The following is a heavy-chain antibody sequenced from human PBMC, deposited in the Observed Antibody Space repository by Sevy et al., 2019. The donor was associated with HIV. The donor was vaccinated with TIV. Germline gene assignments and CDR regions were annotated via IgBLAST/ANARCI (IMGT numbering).Heavy chain of an antibody. Sequence: SETLSLTCAVSGASISSGVYSWNWIRQPPGKGLEWIGYIYHSGNTYYNPSLKSRVTISVDRSNNQFSLKMRPVTAADTAVYYCARDGGTMTTPGCLDFWGQGIMVTVSS. J-gene: IGHJ3*01. D-gene: IGHD4-17*01. CDR1: GASISSGVYS. V-gene: IGHV4-30-2*01. CDR3: ARDGGTMTTPGCLDF. CDR2: IYHSGNT.